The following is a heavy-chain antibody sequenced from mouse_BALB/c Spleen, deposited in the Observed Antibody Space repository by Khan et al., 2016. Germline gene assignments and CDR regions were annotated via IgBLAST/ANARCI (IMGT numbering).Heavy chain of an antibody. CDR3: ARFSTTATSYAMDY. J-gene: IGHJ4*01. D-gene: IGHD1-2*01. V-gene: IGHV1-9*01. CDR2: ILPGSGST. Sequence: QVQLQQPGAELMKPGASVKISCKATGYTFSSYWIEWVKQRPGHGLEWIGEILPGSGSTNYNEKFKGKATFTADTSSNTAYMQLSSLTSEDSAVYYCARFSTTATSYAMDYWGQGTSVTVSS. CDR1: GYTFSSYW.